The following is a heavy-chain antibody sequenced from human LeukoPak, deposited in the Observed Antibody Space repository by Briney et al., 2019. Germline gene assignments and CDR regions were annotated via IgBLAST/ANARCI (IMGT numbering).Heavy chain of an antibody. D-gene: IGHD3-22*01. V-gene: IGHV3-30*02. CDR1: GFTFRSYG. J-gene: IGHJ4*02. CDR3: AKDTLDISGFFDY. Sequence: GGSLRLSCAASGFTFRSYGMHWVRQAPGKGLEWVAYIRYDGSNKDCADTVKGRFTISRDNSKNTLYLQMNSLRAEDTAVYYCAKDTLDISGFFDYWGQGTLITVSS. CDR2: IRYDGSNK.